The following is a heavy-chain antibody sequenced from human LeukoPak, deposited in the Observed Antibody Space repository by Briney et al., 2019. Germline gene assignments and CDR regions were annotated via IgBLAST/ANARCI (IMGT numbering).Heavy chain of an antibody. D-gene: IGHD3-3*01. CDR1: GGTFSSYA. CDR2: IIPIFGTA. J-gene: IGHJ4*02. V-gene: IGHV1-69*13. CDR3: ATKEAIFGVVYHFDY. Sequence: SVKVSCKASGGTFSSYAISWVRQAPGQGLEWMGGIIPIFGTANCAQKFQGRVTITADESTSTAYMELSSLRSEDTAVYYCATKEAIFGVVYHFDYWGQGTLVTVSS.